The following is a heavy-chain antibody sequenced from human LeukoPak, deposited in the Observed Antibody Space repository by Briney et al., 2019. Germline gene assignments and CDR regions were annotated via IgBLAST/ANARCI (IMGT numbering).Heavy chain of an antibody. Sequence: PSETLSLTCTVSGGSISSYYWSWIRQPPGKGLEWIGYIYYSGSTNYNPSLKSRVTISVDTSKNQFSLKLSSVTAADTAVYYCARAHSYRYTSSWYYFDYWGQGALVTVSS. CDR1: GGSISSYY. CDR3: ARAHSYRYTSSWYYFDY. V-gene: IGHV4-59*01. J-gene: IGHJ4*02. D-gene: IGHD6-13*01. CDR2: IYYSGST.